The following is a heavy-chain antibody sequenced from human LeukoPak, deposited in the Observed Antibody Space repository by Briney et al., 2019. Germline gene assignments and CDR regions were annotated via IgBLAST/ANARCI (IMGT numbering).Heavy chain of an antibody. CDR2: IYYSGST. D-gene: IGHD6-13*01. V-gene: IGHV4-59*08. Sequence: SETLSLTCTVSGGSITYYHWSWIRQPPGKGLEWIGYIYYSGSTNYNPSLKSRVTISVDTPKTQFSLKLSSVTAADTAVYYCARRLSSWYAFDYWGQGTLVTVSS. CDR1: GGSITYYH. J-gene: IGHJ4*02. CDR3: ARRLSSWYAFDY.